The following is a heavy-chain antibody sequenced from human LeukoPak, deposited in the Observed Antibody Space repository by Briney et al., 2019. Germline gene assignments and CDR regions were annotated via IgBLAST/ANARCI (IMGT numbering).Heavy chain of an antibody. CDR3: ARGNGDYVPDP. Sequence: ASVKVSCKASGYIFINYAIHWVRQAPGQRLEWMGWINGGNGYTKYSQNFQGRVTMTTDTSTSTAYMELRSLRSDDTAVYYCARGNGDYVPDPWGQGTLVTVSS. V-gene: IGHV1-3*01. J-gene: IGHJ5*02. CDR1: GYIFINYA. D-gene: IGHD4-17*01. CDR2: INGGNGYT.